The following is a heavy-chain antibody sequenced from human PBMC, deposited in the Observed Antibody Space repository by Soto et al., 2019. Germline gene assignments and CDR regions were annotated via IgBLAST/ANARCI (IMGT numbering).Heavy chain of an antibody. V-gene: IGHV1-58*01. Sequence: QMQLVQSGPEVKKPGTSVKVSCKASGFTFTSSAVQWVRQARGQRLEWIGWIVVGSGNTNYAQKFQERVTITRDMSTSTDYMELSSLRSEDTAVYYCAAGSRGYDFWSGYYSFDYWGQGTLVTVSS. J-gene: IGHJ4*02. D-gene: IGHD3-3*01. CDR1: GFTFTSSA. CDR3: AAGSRGYDFWSGYYSFDY. CDR2: IVVGSGNT.